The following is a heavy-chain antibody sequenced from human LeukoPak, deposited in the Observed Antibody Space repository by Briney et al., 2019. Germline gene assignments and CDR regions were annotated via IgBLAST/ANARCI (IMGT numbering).Heavy chain of an antibody. CDR3: ARVSYSSNDY. CDR2: INPNSGGT. V-gene: IGHV1-2*02. Sequence: ASVKVSCKASGYTFTSYDINWVRQATGQGLEWMGWINPNSGGTNYAQKFQGRVTMTRDTSISTAYMELSRLRSDDTAVYYCARVSYSSNDYWGQGTLVTVSS. CDR1: GYTFTSYD. J-gene: IGHJ4*02. D-gene: IGHD6-13*01.